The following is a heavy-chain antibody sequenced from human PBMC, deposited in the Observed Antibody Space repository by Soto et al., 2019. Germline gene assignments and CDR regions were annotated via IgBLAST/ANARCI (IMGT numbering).Heavy chain of an antibody. V-gene: IGHV4-31*03. D-gene: IGHD3-16*01. Sequence: QVQLQESGPGLVKPSQTLSLTCTVSGGSISSGGYYWSWIRQHPGKGLEWIGYIYYSGSTYYNPSLKSRVTMSVDPSKNPFSLQLSSVTAADTAVYYCARVGGITWFDPWGQGALVTVSS. CDR2: IYYSGST. CDR3: ARVGGITWFDP. J-gene: IGHJ5*02. CDR1: GGSISSGGYY.